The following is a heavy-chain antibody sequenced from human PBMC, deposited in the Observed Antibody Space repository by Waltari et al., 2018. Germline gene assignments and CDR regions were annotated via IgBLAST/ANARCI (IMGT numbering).Heavy chain of an antibody. CDR2: INPNSGGT. Sequence: QVQLVQSGAEVKKSGASVKVSCKASGYTYTGYYMHWVRKAPGQGLEWLGWINPNSGGTTYAQKFQGRVTMTRDTSISTAYMELSRLRSDDTAVYYCARYTYLDTAMVWGMDVWGQGTTVTVSS. CDR1: GYTYTGYY. D-gene: IGHD5-18*01. V-gene: IGHV1-2*02. J-gene: IGHJ6*02. CDR3: ARYTYLDTAMVWGMDV.